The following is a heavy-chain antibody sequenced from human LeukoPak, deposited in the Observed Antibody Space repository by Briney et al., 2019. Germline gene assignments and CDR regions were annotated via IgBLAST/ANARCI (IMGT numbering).Heavy chain of an antibody. D-gene: IGHD3-22*01. CDR3: AREGLTHYYDSSGYYPY. J-gene: IGHJ4*02. CDR2: IIPILGIA. V-gene: IGHV1-69*04. CDR1: GGTFSSYA. Sequence: SVKVSCKASGGTFSSYAISWVRQAPGQGLEWMGRIIPILGIANYAQKFQGRVTITADKSTSTAYMELSSLRSEDTAVYYCAREGLTHYYDSSGYYPYWGQGTLVTVSS.